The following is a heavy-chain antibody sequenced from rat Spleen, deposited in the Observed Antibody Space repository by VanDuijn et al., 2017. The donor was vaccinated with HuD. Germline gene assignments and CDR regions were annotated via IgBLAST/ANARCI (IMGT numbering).Heavy chain of an antibody. J-gene: IGHJ1*01. CDR2: ITNTGGSI. CDR3: TRAPGMYTTDRYYWYFDF. D-gene: IGHD1-6*01. Sequence: EVQLVESGGGLVQPGRSLKLSCVASGFTFNNYWMTWIRQAPGKGLEWVASITNTGGSIYYPDAVKGRFTISRDNAKSTLYLQMNSLRSEDTATYYCTRAPGMYTTDRYYWYFDFWGPGTMVTVSS. V-gene: IGHV5-31*01. CDR1: GFTFNNYW.